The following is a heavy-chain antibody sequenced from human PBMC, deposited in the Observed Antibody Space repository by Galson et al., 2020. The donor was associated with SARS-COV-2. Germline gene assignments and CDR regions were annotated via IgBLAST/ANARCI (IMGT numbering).Heavy chain of an antibody. CDR2: IYASGST. D-gene: IGHD1-1*01. CDR3: ARNKYNDFVDY. V-gene: IGHV4-61*02. CDR1: GGSISSGSDS. J-gene: IGHJ4*02. Sequence: SETLSLTCIVSGGSISSGSDSWTWIRQPAGKGLEWIGRIYASGSTNYNRSLKSRVTISVDTSRNQFSLKLTSVTAADTAVYYCARNKYNDFVDYWGQGTLVTVSS.